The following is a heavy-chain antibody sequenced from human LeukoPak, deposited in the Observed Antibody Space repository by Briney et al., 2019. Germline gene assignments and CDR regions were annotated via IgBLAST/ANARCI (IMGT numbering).Heavy chain of an antibody. CDR2: INHSGNT. Sequence: ETMSLTCAVYGGSFSGYYGSWLRQPPGKGLEWVGEINHSGNTNYNPSLKSRVTISVDTSNNQFSLKLSSVTAADTAVYYCARGGDIVVVPAALSLLYGMDVWGKGTGVTVSS. D-gene: IGHD2-2*01. CDR3: ARGGDIVVVPAALSLLYGMDV. J-gene: IGHJ6*04. V-gene: IGHV4-34*01. CDR1: GGSFSGYY.